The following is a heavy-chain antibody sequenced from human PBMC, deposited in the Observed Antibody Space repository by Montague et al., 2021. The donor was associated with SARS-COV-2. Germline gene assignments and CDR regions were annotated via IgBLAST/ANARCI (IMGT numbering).Heavy chain of an antibody. J-gene: IGHJ6*02. CDR3: AREGYYDFWSGFPRNGLDV. D-gene: IGHD3-3*01. CDR2: IKQDGSEK. V-gene: IGHV3-7*01. Sequence: SLRLSCAASGFTFSNYWMSWVRQAPGKGLEWVANIKQDGSEKYYVDSVXGRFTISRDNAKNSLYLQMNSLRAEDTAVYYCAREGYYDFWSGFPRNGLDVWGQGTAVTVSS. CDR1: GFTFSNYW.